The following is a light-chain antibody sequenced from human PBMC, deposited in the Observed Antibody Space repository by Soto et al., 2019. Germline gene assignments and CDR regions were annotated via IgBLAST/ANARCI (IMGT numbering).Light chain of an antibody. CDR2: GAS. CDR1: QSISTK. CDR3: QEYTDWRTIT. V-gene: IGKV3-15*01. Sequence: IVMTQSPTTLSVSPGERATLSCRASQSISTKLAWYQQKPGQAPRLLIYGASTRAAGIPVRFSGSGSGTEFTLTITSLQFEDFAVYYCQEYTDWRTITFGGGTKVDIK. J-gene: IGKJ4*01.